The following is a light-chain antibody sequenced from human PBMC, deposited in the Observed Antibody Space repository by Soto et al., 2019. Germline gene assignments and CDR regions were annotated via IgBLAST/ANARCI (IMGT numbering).Light chain of an antibody. V-gene: IGKV1-5*03. CDR3: QHYNSYSEA. J-gene: IGKJ1*01. CDR1: QSISSW. CDR2: KAS. Sequence: DIQMTQSPSTLSGSVGDRVTITCRASQSISSWLAWYQQKPGKALKLLIYKASTLTSGVPSRFSGSGSGTEFTLTISSLQPDDFATYYCQHYNSYSEAFGQGTKVELK.